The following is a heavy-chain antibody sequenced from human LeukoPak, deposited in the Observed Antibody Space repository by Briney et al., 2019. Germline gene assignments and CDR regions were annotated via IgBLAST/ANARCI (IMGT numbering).Heavy chain of an antibody. CDR3: ARIATPQRVYGMDV. CDR2: IWCDGSNK. V-gene: IGHV3-33*01. CDR1: GFTFSSYG. D-gene: IGHD6-13*01. Sequence: GGSLRLSCAASGFTFSSYGMHWVRQAPGKGLEWVAVIWCDGSNKYYADSVKGRFTISRDNSKNTLYLQMNSLRAEDTAVYYCARIATPQRVYGMDVWGQGTTVTVSS. J-gene: IGHJ6*02.